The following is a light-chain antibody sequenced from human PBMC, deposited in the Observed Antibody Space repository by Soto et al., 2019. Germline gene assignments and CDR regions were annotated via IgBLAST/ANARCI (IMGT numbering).Light chain of an antibody. V-gene: IGLV2-14*03. CDR1: SSDVGGYNY. J-gene: IGLJ1*01. Sequence: QSALTQPASVSGSPGQSITISCTGTSSDVGGYNYVSWYQQHPGKAPKLMIYDVSNRPSGVSNRFSGSKSGNTASLTISGIKAEDEADYYCSSYTSSSLHVFGTGTKLTVL. CDR2: DVS. CDR3: SSYTSSSLHV.